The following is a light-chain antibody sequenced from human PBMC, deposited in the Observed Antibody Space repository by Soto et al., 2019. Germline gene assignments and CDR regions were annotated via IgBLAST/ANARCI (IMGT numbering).Light chain of an antibody. V-gene: IGLV2-14*03. J-gene: IGLJ1*01. CDR2: HVS. CDR1: SSDVGGYNY. CDR3: SSYASSSTLYV. Sequence: QSALTQPASVSGSPGQSITISCTGTSSDVGGYNYVSWYQQHPGKAPKLMIYHVSNRPSGVSNRFSGSKSGNTASLTISGLQAEDEGDYYCSSYASSSTLYVFGAGTKLTV.